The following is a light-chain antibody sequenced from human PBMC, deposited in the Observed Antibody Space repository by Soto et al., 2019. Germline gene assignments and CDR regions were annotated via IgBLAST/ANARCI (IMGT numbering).Light chain of an antibody. CDR3: QQTDSFPLS. J-gene: IGKJ4*01. CDR2: AAS. CDR1: QGIRNW. V-gene: IGKV1D-12*01. Sequence: DIQMTQSPSSVPASVGDRVTITCRASQGIRNWLAWYQQTPGKAPELLIFAASSMQSGVPSRFSGRGSGTEFTLTTDSLQPEDFATYYCQQTDSFPLSFGGGTKV.